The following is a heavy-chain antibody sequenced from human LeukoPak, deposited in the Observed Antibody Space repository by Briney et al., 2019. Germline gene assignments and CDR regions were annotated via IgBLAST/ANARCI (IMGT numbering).Heavy chain of an antibody. Sequence: GGSLRLSCAASGFTFSGSAMHWVRQASGKWLEWVGRIRSKANSYATAYAASVKGRFTISRDDSKNTAYLQMNSLKTEDTAVYYYTLGVLSTSDHYWGQGTLVTVSS. CDR3: TLGVLSTSDHY. J-gene: IGHJ4*02. CDR2: IRSKANSYAT. D-gene: IGHD3-10*01. CDR1: GFTFSGSA. V-gene: IGHV3-73*01.